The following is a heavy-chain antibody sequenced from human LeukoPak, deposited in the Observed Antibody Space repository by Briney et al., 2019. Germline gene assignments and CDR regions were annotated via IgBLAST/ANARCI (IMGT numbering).Heavy chain of an antibody. CDR3: ARFSYGDYVVPTFDY. V-gene: IGHV4-4*02. CDR1: GGSTSSSNW. Sequence: SGTLSLTCAVSGGSTSSSNWWSWVRQPPGKGLEWIGEIYHSGSTNYNPSLKSRVTISVDKSKNQFSLKLSSVTAADTAVYYCARFSYGDYVVPTFDYWGQGTLVTVSS. J-gene: IGHJ4*02. CDR2: IYHSGST. D-gene: IGHD4-17*01.